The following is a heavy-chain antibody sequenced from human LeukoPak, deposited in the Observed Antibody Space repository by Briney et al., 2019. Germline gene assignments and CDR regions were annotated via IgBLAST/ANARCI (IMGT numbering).Heavy chain of an antibody. D-gene: IGHD1-26*01. CDR1: GGSISSNTYY. V-gene: IGHV4-39*01. J-gene: IGHJ4*02. CDR2: ISYSGST. Sequence: SETLSLTCTVSGGSISSNTYYWGWIRQPPGKGLEWIGSISYSGSTYYNPSLKSRVTISVDTSKNQFSLKLSSVTAADTAVYYCARPSVGGTTFPDDWGQGTLVTVSS. CDR3: ARPSVGGTTFPDD.